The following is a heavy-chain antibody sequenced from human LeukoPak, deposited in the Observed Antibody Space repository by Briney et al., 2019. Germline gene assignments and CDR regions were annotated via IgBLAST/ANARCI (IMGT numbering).Heavy chain of an antibody. V-gene: IGHV3-23*01. CDR1: GFTFSSYA. CDR3: ARVVRGVVTSNWFDP. D-gene: IGHD2-21*02. J-gene: IGHJ5*02. CDR2: ISGSGYNT. Sequence: GGSPRLSCAASGFTFSSYAMSWVRQAPGKGLEWVSSISGSGYNTYYANSVKGRFSISRDNSKNTLDLQMNSLRAEDTAVYYCARVVRGVVTSNWFDPWGQGTLVSVSS.